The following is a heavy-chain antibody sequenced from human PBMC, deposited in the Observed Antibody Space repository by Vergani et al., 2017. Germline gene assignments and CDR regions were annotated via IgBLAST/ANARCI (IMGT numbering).Heavy chain of an antibody. D-gene: IGHD2-2*01. J-gene: IGHJ4*02. CDR2: IRYDGSNK. CDR1: GFTFSSYA. CDR3: ANFCSSTSCYGIVY. V-gene: IGHV3-30*02. Sequence: VQLVESGGGLVQPGGSLRLSCAASGFTFSSYAMSWVRQAPGKGLEWVAFIRYDGSNKYYADSVKGRFTISRDNSKNTLYLQMNSLRAEDTAVYYCANFCSSTSCYGIVYWGQGTLVTVSS.